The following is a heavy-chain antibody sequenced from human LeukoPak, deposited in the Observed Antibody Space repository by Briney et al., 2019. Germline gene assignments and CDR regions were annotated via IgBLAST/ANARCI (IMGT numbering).Heavy chain of an antibody. J-gene: IGHJ6*03. CDR2: INPSGGST. Sequence: ASVKVSCKASGYTFTSYYMHWVRQAPGQGLEWMGIINPSGGSTSYAQKFQGRVTMTRDMSTSTVYMGLSSLRSEDTAVYYCARDGEGYGDYVPLLYYYMDVWGKGTTVTVSS. CDR3: ARDGEGYGDYVPLLYYYMDV. D-gene: IGHD4-17*01. V-gene: IGHV1-46*01. CDR1: GYTFTSYY.